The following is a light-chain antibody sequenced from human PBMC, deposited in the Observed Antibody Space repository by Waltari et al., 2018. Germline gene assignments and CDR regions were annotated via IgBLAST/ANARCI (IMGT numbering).Light chain of an antibody. V-gene: IGLV2-23*02. CDR1: SSDIGSSNV. Sequence: QSALTQPSSVSGSPGQSITISCTGSSSDIGSSNVVSWYPHHPGKAPKLVFYVVINRPSGVSNRCSGSKSGNTASLTISGLQAEDEADYYCCSYAGSVVFGGGTKLTVL. CDR3: CSYAGSVV. J-gene: IGLJ2*01. CDR2: VVI.